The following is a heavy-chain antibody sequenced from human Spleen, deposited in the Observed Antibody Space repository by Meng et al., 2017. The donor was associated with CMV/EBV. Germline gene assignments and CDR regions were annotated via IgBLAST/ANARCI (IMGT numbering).Heavy chain of an antibody. CDR1: GYTFSGFY. D-gene: IGHD5-24*01. J-gene: IGHJ4*02. CDR3: ARVSNGYGYDY. V-gene: IGHV1-2*02. Sequence: SCRTSGYTFSGFYIHWGRQAPGQGLEWMGWVNPSSGGTKYAQKFQGRISMTRDTSTGTAYMELRSLRSDDTATYYCARVSNGYGYDYWGQGSLVTVSS. CDR2: VNPSSGGT.